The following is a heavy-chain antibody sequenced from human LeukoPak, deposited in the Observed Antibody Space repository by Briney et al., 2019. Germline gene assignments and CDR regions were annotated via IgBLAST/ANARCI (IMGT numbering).Heavy chain of an antibody. J-gene: IGHJ6*02. D-gene: IGHD3-10*01. Sequence: SETLSLTCTVSGGSISSYYWSWIRQPAGKGLEWIGRIYTSGSTNYNPSLKSRVTMSVDTSKNQFSLKLSSVTAADTAVYYCARERLLWFGELNYYYGMDVWGQGTTVTVSS. CDR2: IYTSGST. V-gene: IGHV4-4*07. CDR3: ARERLLWFGELNYYYGMDV. CDR1: GGSISSYY.